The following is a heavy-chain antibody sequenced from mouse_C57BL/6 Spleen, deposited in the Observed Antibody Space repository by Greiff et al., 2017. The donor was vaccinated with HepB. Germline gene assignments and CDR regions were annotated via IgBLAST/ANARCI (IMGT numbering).Heavy chain of an antibody. Sequence: EVMLVESGGGLVKPGGSLKLSCAASGFTFSSYAMSWVRQTPEKRLEWVATISDGGSYTYYPDNVKGRFTISRDNAKNNLYLQMSHLKSEDTAMYYCARGNWAYYFDYWGQGTTLTVSS. D-gene: IGHD4-1*01. CDR1: GFTFSSYA. V-gene: IGHV5-4*03. J-gene: IGHJ2*01. CDR2: ISDGGSYT. CDR3: ARGNWAYYFDY.